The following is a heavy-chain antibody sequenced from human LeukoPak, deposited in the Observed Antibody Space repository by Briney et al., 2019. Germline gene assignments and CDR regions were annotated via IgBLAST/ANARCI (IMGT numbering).Heavy chain of an antibody. J-gene: IGHJ4*02. CDR2: IYHSGST. V-gene: IGHV4-34*01. D-gene: IGHD3-22*01. Sequence: PSETLSLTCAVYGGSFSGYYWSWIRQPPGKGLEWIGNIYHSGSTYYNPSLKSRVIISVDTSKNQFSLKLSSVTAADTAVYYCARYPYDNSGFYQIGFDYWGRGTLVTVSS. CDR1: GGSFSGYY. CDR3: ARYPYDNSGFYQIGFDY.